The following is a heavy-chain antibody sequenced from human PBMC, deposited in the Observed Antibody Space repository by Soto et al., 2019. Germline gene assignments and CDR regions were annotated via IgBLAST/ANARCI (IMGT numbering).Heavy chain of an antibody. V-gene: IGHV4-4*02. Sequence: SETLSLTCAVSGGSISSSNWWSWVRQPPGKGLEWIGEIYHSGSTNYNPSLKRRVTISVDKSKNQFSLKLSSVTAADTAAYYCARSTLILFPVVTGINPRYFDLCGPGTLVTV. D-gene: IGHD2-21*02. J-gene: IGHJ2*01. CDR3: ARSTLILFPVVTGINPRYFDL. CDR1: GGSISSSNW. CDR2: IYHSGST.